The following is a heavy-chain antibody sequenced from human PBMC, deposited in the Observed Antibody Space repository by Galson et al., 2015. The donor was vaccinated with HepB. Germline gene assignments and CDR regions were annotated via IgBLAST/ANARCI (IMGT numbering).Heavy chain of an antibody. V-gene: IGHV1-18*04. Sequence: SVKVSCKASGYTFTSYGISWVRQAPGQGLEWMGWISTYNGNTNYAQKLQGRVTMTTDTSTSTAYMELRSLRSEDTAVYYCASGIAVAGSRSWYFDLWGRGTLVTVSS. CDR1: GYTFTSYG. J-gene: IGHJ2*01. CDR3: ASGIAVAGSRSWYFDL. D-gene: IGHD6-19*01. CDR2: ISTYNGNT.